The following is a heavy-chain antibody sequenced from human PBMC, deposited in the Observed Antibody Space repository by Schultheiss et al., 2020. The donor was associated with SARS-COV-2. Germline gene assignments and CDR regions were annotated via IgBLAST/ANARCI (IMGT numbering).Heavy chain of an antibody. D-gene: IGHD3-9*01. Sequence: GESLKISCAASGFTFSTYVMTWARQAPGKGLEWVSAIGTAGDPYYPGSVKGRFTISRENAKNSLYLQMNSLRAEDTAVYYCTTTLPNWLLYAFDIWGQGTMVTVSS. J-gene: IGHJ3*02. CDR2: IGTAGDP. CDR3: TTTLPNWLLYAFDI. V-gene: IGHV3-13*05. CDR1: GFTFSTYV.